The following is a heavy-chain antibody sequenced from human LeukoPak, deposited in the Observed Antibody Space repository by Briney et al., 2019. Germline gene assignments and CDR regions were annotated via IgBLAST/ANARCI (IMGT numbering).Heavy chain of an antibody. CDR1: RFTFSSYA. D-gene: IGHD6-13*01. CDR2: ISYDGSNK. V-gene: IGHV3-30*04. Sequence: PGGSLRLSCAASRFTFSSYAMHWVRQAPGKGLEWVAVISYDGSNKYYADSVKGRFTVSRDNAKNSLYLQMNSLRAEDTAVYFCASQYTSSRIFDDWGQGTLVTVSS. J-gene: IGHJ4*02. CDR3: ASQYTSSRIFDD.